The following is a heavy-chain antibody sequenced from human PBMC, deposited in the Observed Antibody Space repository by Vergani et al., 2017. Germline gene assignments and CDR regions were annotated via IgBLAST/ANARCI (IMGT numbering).Heavy chain of an antibody. Sequence: QVQLVQSGAEVKKPGASVKVSCKASGYTFTGYYMHWVRQAPGQGLEWMGWINPNSGGTNYAQKFQGWVTMTRDTSISTAYMELSRLRSDDTAVYYCARAGDCSSTSCYSGRENYYYYGMDVWGQGTTVTVSS. D-gene: IGHD2-2*02. CDR3: ARAGDCSSTSCYSGRENYYYYGMDV. CDR2: INPNSGGT. V-gene: IGHV1-2*04. CDR1: GYTFTGYY. J-gene: IGHJ6*02.